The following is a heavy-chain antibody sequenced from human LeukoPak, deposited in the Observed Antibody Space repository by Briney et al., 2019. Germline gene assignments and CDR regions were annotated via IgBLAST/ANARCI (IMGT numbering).Heavy chain of an antibody. CDR1: GFIFSDYY. CDR3: AKDILAAGLFFDY. Sequence: GGSLRLSCAASGFIFSDYYMGWVRQAPGKGLEWVSYISNKGSSSTTYYADSVKGRFTISRDDAQNSLYLQMNSLGADDTAVYYCAKDILAAGLFFDYWGQGILVTVSS. J-gene: IGHJ4*02. D-gene: IGHD6-13*01. CDR2: ISNKGSSSTT. V-gene: IGHV3-11*01.